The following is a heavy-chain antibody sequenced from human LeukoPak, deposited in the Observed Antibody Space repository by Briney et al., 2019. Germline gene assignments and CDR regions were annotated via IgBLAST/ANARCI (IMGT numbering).Heavy chain of an antibody. V-gene: IGHV1-18*01. J-gene: IGHJ6*03. CDR2: ISAYNGNT. CDR3: AREGVTILGVVIEYYYYYMDV. D-gene: IGHD3-3*01. Sequence: ASVKVSFKASGYTFTSNGISWVRQAPGPGLEWMGWISAYNGNTNYAQKLQGRVTMTTDTSTSTAYMELRSLRSDDTAVYYCAREGVTILGVVIEYYYYYMDVWGKGTTVTVSS. CDR1: GYTFTSNG.